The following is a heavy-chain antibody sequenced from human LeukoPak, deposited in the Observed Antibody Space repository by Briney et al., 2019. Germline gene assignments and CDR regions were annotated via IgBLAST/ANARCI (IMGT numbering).Heavy chain of an antibody. D-gene: IGHD3-10*01. V-gene: IGHV1-8*03. Sequence: ASVKVSCKASGYTFTSYDINWVRQATGQGLEWMGWMNPNSGNTGYAQKFQGRVTITRNTSISTAYMELSSLRSEDTAVYYCARRGLAAVSYYYYYYMDVWGKGTTVTVSS. CDR2: MNPNSGNT. CDR3: ARRGLAAVSYYYYYYMDV. CDR1: GYTFTSYD. J-gene: IGHJ6*03.